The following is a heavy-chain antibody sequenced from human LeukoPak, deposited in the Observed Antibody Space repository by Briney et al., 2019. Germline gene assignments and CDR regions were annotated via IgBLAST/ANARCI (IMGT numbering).Heavy chain of an antibody. CDR3: ARIYWNYAHYFDY. J-gene: IGHJ4*02. Sequence: SQTLSLTCTVSGGSISSGGYYWSWIRQHPGKGLEWIGYIYYSGSTYYNPSLKSRVTISVDTSKNQFSLKLSSVTAADTAVYYCARIYWNYAHYFDYWGQGTLVTVSS. CDR2: IYYSGST. V-gene: IGHV4-31*03. D-gene: IGHD1-7*01. CDR1: GGSISSGGYY.